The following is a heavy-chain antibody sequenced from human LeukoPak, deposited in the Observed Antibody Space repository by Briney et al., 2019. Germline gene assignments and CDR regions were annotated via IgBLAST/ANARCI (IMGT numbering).Heavy chain of an antibody. D-gene: IGHD3-10*01. J-gene: IGHJ4*02. Sequence: SETLSLTCTVSGGSISSYYWSWIRQPPGKGLEWIGYIYYSGSTNYNPSLKSRVTISVDTSKNQFSLKLSSVTAADTAVYYCARIDLWFGELFYVDYWGQGTLVTVSS. CDR3: ARIDLWFGELFYVDY. CDR1: GGSISSYY. V-gene: IGHV4-59*01. CDR2: IYYSGST.